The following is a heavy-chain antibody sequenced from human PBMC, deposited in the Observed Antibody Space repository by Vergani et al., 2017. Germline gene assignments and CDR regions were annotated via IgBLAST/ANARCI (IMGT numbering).Heavy chain of an antibody. J-gene: IGHJ4*02. Sequence: EVQLLESGGGLVQPGGSLRLSCAASGFTFSSYAMSWVRQAPGKGLEWVSAISGSGGSTYYADSVKGRFTISRDNSKNTLYLQMNSLRAEDTAVYYCVKDVRSGHSYGCFDYWGQGTLVTVSS. CDR1: GFTFSSYA. CDR3: VKDVRSGHSYGCFDY. D-gene: IGHD5-18*01. CDR2: ISGSGGST. V-gene: IGHV3-23*01.